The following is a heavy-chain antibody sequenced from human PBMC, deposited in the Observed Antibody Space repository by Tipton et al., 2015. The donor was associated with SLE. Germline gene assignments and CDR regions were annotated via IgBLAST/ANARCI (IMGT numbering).Heavy chain of an antibody. J-gene: IGHJ4*02. CDR2: LYGSGSPT. V-gene: IGHV4-4*07. Sequence: TLSLTCTVSGDSVGTNYWNWIRQPAGKGLEWIGRLYGSGSPTHYNPSLEGRVTVSVDTSQNQVSLKLTSVTAAYTAVYYCARIRPGHGDPFDFWGQGTLVTVSS. CDR3: ARIRPGHGDPFDF. CDR1: GDSVGTNY. D-gene: IGHD4-17*01.